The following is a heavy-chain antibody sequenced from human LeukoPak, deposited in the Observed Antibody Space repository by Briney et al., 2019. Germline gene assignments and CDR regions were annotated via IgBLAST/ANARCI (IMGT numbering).Heavy chain of an antibody. CDR2: IYYSGST. V-gene: IGHV4-61*01. Sequence: SETLSLTCTVSGGSISSSSYYWSWIRQPPGKGLEWIGYIYYSGSTNYNPSLKSRVTISVDTSKNQFSLKLSSVTAADTAVYYCARNWGGDYEIWGQGTMVTVSS. D-gene: IGHD3-16*01. CDR1: GGSISSSSYY. J-gene: IGHJ3*02. CDR3: ARNWGGDYEI.